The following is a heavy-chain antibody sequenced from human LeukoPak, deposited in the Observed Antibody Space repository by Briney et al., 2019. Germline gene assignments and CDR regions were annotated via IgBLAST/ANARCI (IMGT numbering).Heavy chain of an antibody. CDR3: ARGAVAARPNPEFDP. D-gene: IGHD6-6*01. Sequence: SETLSLTCAVYGGSFSGYYWSWIRQPPGKGLEWIGEINHSGSTYYNPSLKSRVTISVDRSKNQFSLKLSSVTAADTAVYYCARGAVAARPNPEFDPWGQGTLVTVSS. J-gene: IGHJ5*02. V-gene: IGHV4-34*01. CDR1: GGSFSGYY. CDR2: INHSGST.